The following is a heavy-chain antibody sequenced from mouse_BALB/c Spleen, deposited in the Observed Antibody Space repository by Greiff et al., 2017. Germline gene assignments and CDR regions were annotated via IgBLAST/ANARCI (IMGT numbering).Heavy chain of an antibody. D-gene: IGHD1-1*01. V-gene: IGHV5-6-5*01. CDR2: ISSGGST. J-gene: IGHJ3*01. CDR1: GFTFSSYA. Sequence: EVHLVESGGGLVKPGGSLKLSCAASGFTFSSYAMSWVRQTPEKRLEWVASISSGGSTYYPDSVKGRFTISRDNARNILYLQMSSLRSEDTAMYYCARGSTTGWFAYWGQGTLVTVSA. CDR3: ARGSTTGWFAY.